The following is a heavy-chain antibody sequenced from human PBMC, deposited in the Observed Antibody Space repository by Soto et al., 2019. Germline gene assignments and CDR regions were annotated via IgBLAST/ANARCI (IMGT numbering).Heavy chain of an antibody. CDR1: GYTFTSYA. J-gene: IGHJ6*02. V-gene: IGHV1-3*01. D-gene: IGHD1-1*01. CDR3: ARNCDHGYYGMDV. CDR2: INAGNCNT. Sequence: QVQLVQSGAEVKKPGASVKVSCKASGYTFTSYAMHWVRQAPGQRLEWMGWINAGNCNTKYSQKFQGRVTITRDTSASTAYMELSSLRSEDTAVYYCARNCDHGYYGMDVWGQGTTVTVSS.